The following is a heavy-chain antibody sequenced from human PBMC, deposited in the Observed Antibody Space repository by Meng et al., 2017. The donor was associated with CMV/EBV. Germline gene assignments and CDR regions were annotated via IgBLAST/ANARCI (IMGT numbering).Heavy chain of an antibody. Sequence: GQLQESGPGLVQPSETLSLTCTVSGGSISCYYWSWIRQPAGKGLEWIGRIYTSGSTNYNPSLKSRVTMSVDTSKNQFSLKLSSVTAADTAVYYCAREMPIAAAGCFDYWGQGTLVTVSS. CDR2: IYTSGST. J-gene: IGHJ4*02. D-gene: IGHD6-13*01. CDR1: GGSISCYY. CDR3: AREMPIAAAGCFDY. V-gene: IGHV4-4*07.